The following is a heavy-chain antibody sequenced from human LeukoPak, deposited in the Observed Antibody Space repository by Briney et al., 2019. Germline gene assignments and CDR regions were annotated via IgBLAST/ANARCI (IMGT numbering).Heavy chain of an antibody. D-gene: IGHD5-18*01. Sequence: GASVKVSCKASGYTFTSYDINWVRQATGQGLEWMGWMNPNSGNTGYAQKFQGRVTMTRSTSIITAYMELSSLRSEDTAVYYCARGRGYSYGQFDYWGQGTLVTVSS. J-gene: IGHJ4*02. CDR3: ARGRGYSYGQFDY. CDR1: GYTFTSYD. CDR2: MNPNSGNT. V-gene: IGHV1-8*01.